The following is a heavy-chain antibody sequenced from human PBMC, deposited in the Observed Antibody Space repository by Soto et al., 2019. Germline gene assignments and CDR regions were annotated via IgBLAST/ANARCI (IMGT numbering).Heavy chain of an antibody. CDR1: GYTFTTYA. D-gene: IGHD1-26*01. CDR3: ARKSGTYSAFDI. V-gene: IGHV1-3*01. Sequence: ASAKVSCKASGYTFTTYAMHWVRQAPGQRLEWMGWINAGNGNTKYSQKFQGRVTITRDTSASTAYMEVSSLRSEDTALYYCARKSGTYSAFDIWGQGTMVTVSS. J-gene: IGHJ3*02. CDR2: INAGNGNT.